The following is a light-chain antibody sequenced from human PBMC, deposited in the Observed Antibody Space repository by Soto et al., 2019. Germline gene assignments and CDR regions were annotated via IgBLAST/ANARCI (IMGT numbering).Light chain of an antibody. J-gene: IGKJ1*01. Sequence: EIVMTQSPATLSVSPGERATLSCRASQSVSSNLAWYQQKPGQAPRLLIYGASTRAPGIPARFSGSGSGTEFTLTISSLQSEDFAVYYCQHYNHWPLTFGQGTKLEIK. CDR1: QSVSSN. CDR3: QHYNHWPLT. V-gene: IGKV3-15*01. CDR2: GAS.